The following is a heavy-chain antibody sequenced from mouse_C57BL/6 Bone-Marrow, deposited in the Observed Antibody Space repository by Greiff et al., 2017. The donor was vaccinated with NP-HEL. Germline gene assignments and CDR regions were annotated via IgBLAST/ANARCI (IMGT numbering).Heavy chain of an antibody. J-gene: IGHJ1*03. V-gene: IGHV1-19*01. Sequence: VQLKQSGPVLVKPGASVKMSCKASGYTFTDYYMNWVKQSHGKSLEWIGVIYPYNGGTSYNQKFKGKATLTVDKSSSTAYMELNSLTSEDSAVYYCARYITTGVHWYCDVWGTGTTVTVSS. CDR1: GYTFTDYY. D-gene: IGHD1-1*01. CDR3: ARYITTGVHWYCDV. CDR2: IYPYNGGT.